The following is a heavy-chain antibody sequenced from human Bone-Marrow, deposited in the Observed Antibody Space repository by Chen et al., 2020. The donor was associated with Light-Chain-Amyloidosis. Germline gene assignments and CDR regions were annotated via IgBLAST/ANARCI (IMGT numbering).Heavy chain of an antibody. Sequence: GPEVKKPGESLKISCKGSGYTFPNYWIGWVRQMPGKGLEWMGFIYPDDSDARYSPSFEGQVTISADKSITTAYLQWRSLKASDTAMYYCARRRDGYNFDDWGQGTLVTVSS. D-gene: IGHD5-12*01. J-gene: IGHJ4*02. CDR3: ARRRDGYNFDD. CDR1: GYTFPNYW. CDR2: IYPDDSDA. V-gene: IGHV5-51*01.